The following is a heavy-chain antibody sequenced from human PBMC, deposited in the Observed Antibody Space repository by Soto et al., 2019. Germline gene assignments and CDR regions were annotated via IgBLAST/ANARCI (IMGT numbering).Heavy chain of an antibody. Sequence: ASVKVSCKASGGTFRTSAISWVRQAPGQGLEWVGGIMPVFPRPKYAQNFQGRVTITRDKSASTAYMELSSLRSEDTAVYFCASEYCGGDCYSAARYGMDVWGQGTTVTSP. CDR3: ASEYCGGDCYSAARYGMDV. V-gene: IGHV1-69*05. D-gene: IGHD2-21*02. CDR2: IMPVFPRP. J-gene: IGHJ6*02. CDR1: GGTFRTSA.